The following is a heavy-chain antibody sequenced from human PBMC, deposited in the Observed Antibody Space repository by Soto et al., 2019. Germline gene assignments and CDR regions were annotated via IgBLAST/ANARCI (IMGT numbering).Heavy chain of an antibody. Sequence: SETLSRTCTVSGGSISSGGYYWSWIRQHPGKGLEWIGYIYYSGSTYYNPSLMSRVTISVDTSKNQFSLKLSSVTAADTAVYYCARVGGINWFDPWGQGTLVTVSS. D-gene: IGHD1-20*01. CDR2: IYYSGST. V-gene: IGHV4-31*03. J-gene: IGHJ5*02. CDR1: GGSISSGGYY. CDR3: ARVGGINWFDP.